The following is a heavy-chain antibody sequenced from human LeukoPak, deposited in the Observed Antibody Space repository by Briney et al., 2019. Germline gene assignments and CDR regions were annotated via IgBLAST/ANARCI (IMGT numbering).Heavy chain of an antibody. Sequence: GASVKVSCKASGYTFTTYAIHWVRQAPGQRLEWMGWINPGNGNTKYSQKFQDRVTITRDTSASTAYMELSSLRSEDTAVYYCARGCGSDCPNAEYFHHWGQGTLVIVSS. CDR1: GYTFTTYA. CDR3: ARGCGSDCPNAEYFHH. V-gene: IGHV1-3*01. D-gene: IGHD2-21*02. J-gene: IGHJ1*01. CDR2: INPGNGNT.